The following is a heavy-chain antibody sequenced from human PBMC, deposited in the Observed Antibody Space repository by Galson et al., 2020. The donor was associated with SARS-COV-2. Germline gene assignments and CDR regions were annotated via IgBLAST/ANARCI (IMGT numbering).Heavy chain of an antibody. CDR1: GYTFTGYY. Sequence: ASVKVSCKASGYTFTGYYMHWVRQAPGQGLEWMGWINPNSGGTNYAQKFQGRVTMTRDTSISTAYMELSRLRSDDTAVYYCARVNPDYDFWSGPPANWFDPWGQGTLVTVSS. D-gene: IGHD3-3*01. CDR3: ARVNPDYDFWSGPPANWFDP. V-gene: IGHV1-2*02. CDR2: INPNSGGT. J-gene: IGHJ5*02.